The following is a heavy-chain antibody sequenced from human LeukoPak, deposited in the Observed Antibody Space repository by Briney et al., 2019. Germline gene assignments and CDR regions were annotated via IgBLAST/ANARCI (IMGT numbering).Heavy chain of an antibody. CDR3: ARVALFGSGSYYWFDP. V-gene: IGHV4-4*07. CDR2: IYMTGST. CDR1: GGSISGHY. D-gene: IGHD3-10*01. Sequence: SETLSLTCTVSGGSISGHYWSWIRQPAGQGLEWIGRIYMTGSTNYNPSLKSRVTMSVDMSKNQFSLKLSSVTAADTAVYSCARVALFGSGSYYWFDPWGQGTLVTVSS. J-gene: IGHJ5*02.